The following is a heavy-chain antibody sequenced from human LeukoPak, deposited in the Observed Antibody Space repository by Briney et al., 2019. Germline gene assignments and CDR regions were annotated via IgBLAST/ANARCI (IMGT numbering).Heavy chain of an antibody. CDR2: ISTSSSYI. CDR1: GFTFSSYS. CDR3: ARDPENYGPGSYAH. D-gene: IGHD3-10*01. Sequence: GGSLRLSCAASGFTFSSYSMSWVRQAPGQGLEWVSSISTSSSYIYYADSVKGRFTISRGNAKNSLYLHMNSLRAEDTAVYYCARDPENYGPGSYAHWGQGTLVTVSS. V-gene: IGHV3-21*01. J-gene: IGHJ4*02.